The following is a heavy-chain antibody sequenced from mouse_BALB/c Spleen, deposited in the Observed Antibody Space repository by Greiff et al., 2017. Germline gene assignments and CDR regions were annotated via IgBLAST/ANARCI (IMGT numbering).Heavy chain of an antibody. CDR1: GFTFSSFG. D-gene: IGHD2-2*01. J-gene: IGHJ4*01. V-gene: IGHV5-17*02. CDR3: ARWGLRRPYYAMDY. Sequence: EVMLVESGGGLVQPGGSRKLSCAASGFTFSSFGMHWVRQAPEKGLEWVAYISSGSSTIYYADTVKGRFTISRDNPKNTLFLQMTSLRSEDTAMYYCARWGLRRPYYAMDYWGQGTSVTVSS. CDR2: ISSGSSTI.